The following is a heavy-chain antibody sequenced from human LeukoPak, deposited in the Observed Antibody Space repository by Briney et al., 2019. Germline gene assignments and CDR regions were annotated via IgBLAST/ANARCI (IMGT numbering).Heavy chain of an antibody. D-gene: IGHD5-24*01. V-gene: IGHV3-23*01. CDR1: GFTFSSYA. CDR2: ISGSGGST. CDR3: ARDLAGDGYSDY. Sequence: GGSLRLSCAASGFTFSSYAMSWVRQAPGKGLEWVSAISGSGGSTYYADSVKGRFTISRDNSKNTLYLQMNSLRAEDTAVYYCARDLAGDGYSDYWGQGTLVTVSS. J-gene: IGHJ4*02.